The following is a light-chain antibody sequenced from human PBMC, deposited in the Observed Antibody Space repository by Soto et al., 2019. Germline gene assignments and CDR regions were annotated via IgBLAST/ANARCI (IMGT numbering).Light chain of an antibody. V-gene: IGKV3-15*01. Sequence: EIVMTQSPATLSVSPGERATLSCRASQSVSSNLAWYQQKPGQAPRLLLYGASTRATGIPARFSGSGSGTEFPLTISSLQSEDFAVYYCQQYNNWPTWTFGQGTKVEIK. CDR1: QSVSSN. CDR3: QQYNNWPTWT. J-gene: IGKJ1*01. CDR2: GAS.